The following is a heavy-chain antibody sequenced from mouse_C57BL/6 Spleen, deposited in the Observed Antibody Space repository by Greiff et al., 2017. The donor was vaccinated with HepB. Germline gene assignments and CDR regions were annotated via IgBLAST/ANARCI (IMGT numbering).Heavy chain of an antibody. CDR2: IHPNCGST. CDR3: ARSTVVATNYFDY. V-gene: IGHV1-64*01. Sequence: QVQLQQPGAELVKPGASVKFSCKASGYSFTSYCLHLVNQRPGQGLEWIGIIHPNCGSTNYNEKFKSKATLTVYKSSSTAYMQLSSLTSEDSAVYYCARSTVVATNYFDYWGKGTTLTVAS. J-gene: IGHJ2*01. D-gene: IGHD1-1*01. CDR1: GYSFTSYC.